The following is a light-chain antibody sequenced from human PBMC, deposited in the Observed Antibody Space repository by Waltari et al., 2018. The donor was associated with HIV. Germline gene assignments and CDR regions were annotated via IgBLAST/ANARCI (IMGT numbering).Light chain of an antibody. Sequence: DIQMTQSPSALSASVGDRVPITCRASQGIGDDLGWFQQKPGKAPKRLIYATSSLQSGVPSRFSGSGSGREFTLTITSLQPEDFATYYCLQHNSYPPTFGGGTKVEIK. J-gene: IGKJ4*01. V-gene: IGKV1-17*01. CDR2: ATS. CDR1: QGIGDD. CDR3: LQHNSYPPT.